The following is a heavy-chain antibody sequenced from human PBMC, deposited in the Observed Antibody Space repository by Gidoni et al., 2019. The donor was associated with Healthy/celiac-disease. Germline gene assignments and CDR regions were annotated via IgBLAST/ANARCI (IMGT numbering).Heavy chain of an antibody. CDR2: IYYSGST. CDR3: ARDGYQPPHAGNQYYYYYMDV. J-gene: IGHJ6*03. V-gene: IGHV4-30-4*01. Sequence: QVQLQESGPGLVKPSQTLSLTCTVSGSSISRGYSYWSWIRQPPGQGLEWIGYIYYSGSTYYNPSLKSRVTISVDTSKNQFSLKLSSVTAADTAVYYCARDGYQPPHAGNQYYYYYMDVWGKGTTVTVSS. D-gene: IGHD2-2*01. CDR1: GSSISRGYSY.